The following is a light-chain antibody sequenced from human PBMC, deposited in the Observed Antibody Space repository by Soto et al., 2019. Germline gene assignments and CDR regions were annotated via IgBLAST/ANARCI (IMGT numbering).Light chain of an antibody. Sequence: QPVLTQPPSVSGAPGQRVTISCTGNSSHIGATYDINWYQQLPGTAPKLLIYVNNNRPAGVPDRFSGSRSGTSASLAITGLQAEDEADYYCQSYDSRRSRVVFGGGTKLTVL. CDR1: SSHIGATYD. CDR2: VNN. J-gene: IGLJ3*02. CDR3: QSYDSRRSRVV. V-gene: IGLV1-40*01.